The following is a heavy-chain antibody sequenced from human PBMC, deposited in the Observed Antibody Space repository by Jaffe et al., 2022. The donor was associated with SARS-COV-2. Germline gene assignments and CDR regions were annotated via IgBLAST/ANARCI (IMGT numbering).Heavy chain of an antibody. V-gene: IGHV5-51*01. CDR2: IYPADSDT. Sequence: EVQLVQSGAEMKKPGESLEISCKGSGYSFATDWIGWVRQMPGKGLEWMGVIYPADSDTRYSPSFQGQVTISAAKSISTAYLQWNSLKASDTAMYYCARARDGYNYPFDYWGQGTLVTVSS. D-gene: IGHD5-12*01. CDR3: ARARDGYNYPFDY. J-gene: IGHJ4*02. CDR1: GYSFATDW.